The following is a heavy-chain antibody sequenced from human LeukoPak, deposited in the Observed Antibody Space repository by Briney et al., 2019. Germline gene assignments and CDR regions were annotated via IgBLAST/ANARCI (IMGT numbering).Heavy chain of an antibody. Sequence: SQTLSLTCTVSGGSISSGDYYWSWIRQPPGKGLEWIGYIYYSGSTHYNPSLKSRVTISVDTSKNQFSLKLSSVTAADTAVYYCAREIVVVPAAMDMHDAFDIWGQGTMVTVSS. CDR2: IYYSGST. V-gene: IGHV4-30-4*08. CDR3: AREIVVVPAAMDMHDAFDI. CDR1: GGSISSGDYY. J-gene: IGHJ3*02. D-gene: IGHD2-2*01.